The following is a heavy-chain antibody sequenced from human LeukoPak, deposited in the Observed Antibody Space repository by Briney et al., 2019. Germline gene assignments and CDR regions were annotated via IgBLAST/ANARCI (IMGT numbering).Heavy chain of an antibody. CDR2: INPSGDNT. D-gene: IGHD3-10*01. V-gene: IGHV1-46*01. Sequence: ASVTVSCKASGYTFTNYYIHWVRQAPGQGLERMGIINPSGDNTWYAQKFQGRVTMTRDMSTSTAYMELSSLRSEDTAVYYCARGREFGYWFDPWGQGTLVTVSS. J-gene: IGHJ5*02. CDR3: ARGREFGYWFDP. CDR1: GYTFTNYY.